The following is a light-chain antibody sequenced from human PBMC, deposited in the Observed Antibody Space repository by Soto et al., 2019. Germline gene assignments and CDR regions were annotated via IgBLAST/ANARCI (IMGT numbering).Light chain of an antibody. CDR1: QSINIY. CDR3: QQHNSFSIT. Sequence: DIQMTQSPSSVSASVGDRVTITCRASQSINIYLNWYQQKPGKAPKLLIYKASSLESGVPSRFSGSGSGTEFTLTINSLQADDFATYYCQQHNSFSITFGQGTKVDIK. V-gene: IGKV1-5*03. CDR2: KAS. J-gene: IGKJ1*01.